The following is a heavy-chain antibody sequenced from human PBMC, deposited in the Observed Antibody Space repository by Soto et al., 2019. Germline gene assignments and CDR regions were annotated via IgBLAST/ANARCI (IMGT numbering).Heavy chain of an antibody. D-gene: IGHD3-10*01. CDR3: ARGVDAGVDS. V-gene: IGHV1-8*01. CDR2: VNPSNGNT. J-gene: IGHJ5*01. CDR1: GYSFTNYD. Sequence: QVQLVQSGAEVKKPGASMKVSCKASGYSFTNYDINWVRQATGQGLEWMGWVNPSNGNTCYAQYFEGRVTMTRDTSSNTVYMELSGLSSDDTAVYYCARGVDAGVDSWGQGTLVTVSS.